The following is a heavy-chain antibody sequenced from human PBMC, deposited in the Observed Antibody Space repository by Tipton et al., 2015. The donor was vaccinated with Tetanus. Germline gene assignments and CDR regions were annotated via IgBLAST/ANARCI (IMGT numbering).Heavy chain of an antibody. D-gene: IGHD1-1*01. CDR3: ARDRGDTGTVNWFDP. CDR2: TYIRGTT. Sequence: LRLSCTVSGGSIASQYWSWIRHPAGKGLEWIGRTYIRGTTTYNPSLKRRVTISVDTSENQMSQRLTSVTAADTAVYYCARDRGDTGTVNWFDPWGQGTLITVSS. J-gene: IGHJ5*02. V-gene: IGHV4-4*07. CDR1: GGSIASQY.